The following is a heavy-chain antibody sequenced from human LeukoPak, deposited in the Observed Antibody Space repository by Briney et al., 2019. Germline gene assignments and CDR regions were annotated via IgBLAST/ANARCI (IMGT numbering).Heavy chain of an antibody. CDR2: IKTKTEGGTT. D-gene: IGHD3-10*01. Sequence: PGGSLRLSCEASGFTFSNVWMNWVRQAPGKGLEWIGRIKTKTEGGTTKYIAPVKGRFTISRDDSKNTVYLQMNSLQTEDTALYYCVTRVRSTGDYWGQGTLVTVSS. CDR3: VTRVRSTGDY. CDR1: GFTFSNVW. J-gene: IGHJ4*02. V-gene: IGHV3-15*01.